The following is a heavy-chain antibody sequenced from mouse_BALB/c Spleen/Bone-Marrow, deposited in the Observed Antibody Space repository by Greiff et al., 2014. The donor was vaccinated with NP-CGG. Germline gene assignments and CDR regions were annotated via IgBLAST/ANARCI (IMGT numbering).Heavy chain of an antibody. CDR2: IHYSGTT. Sequence: EVQLQESGPDLVKPSQSLSVTCTVTGYSITSDYSWHWIRQFPGNKLEWMGYIHYSGTTVYNPSLKSRISITRDTSNNQFFLQLNSVTTEDTATYYCARFAGTPYTMDYWGQGTSVTVSS. CDR1: GYSITSDYS. CDR3: ARFAGTPYTMDY. V-gene: IGHV3-1*02. D-gene: IGHD4-1*01. J-gene: IGHJ4*01.